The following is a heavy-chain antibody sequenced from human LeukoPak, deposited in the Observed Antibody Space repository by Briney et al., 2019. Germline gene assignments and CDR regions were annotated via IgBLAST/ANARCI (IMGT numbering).Heavy chain of an antibody. J-gene: IGHJ4*02. CDR1: GFTFSSYA. CDR3: AKIYYDSSGYSWLGDY. CDR2: ISGSGGST. Sequence: GGSLRLSCAASGFTFSSYAMSWVRQAPGKGLEWVSAISGSGGSTYYADSVKGRFTISRDNSKNTLYLQMNSLRAEDTAVYYCAKIYYDSSGYSWLGDYWGQGTLVTVSS. V-gene: IGHV3-23*01. D-gene: IGHD3-22*01.